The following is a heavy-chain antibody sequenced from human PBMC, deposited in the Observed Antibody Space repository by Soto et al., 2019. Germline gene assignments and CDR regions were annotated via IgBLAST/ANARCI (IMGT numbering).Heavy chain of an antibody. D-gene: IGHD2-15*01. CDR2: MNPNSGDT. J-gene: IGHJ5*02. Sequence: QEPLVQSGAEVKKPGASVKVSCKASGYTFTNYETIWVRQATGQGLEWMGWMNPNSGDTVYAQKFQGRVTLTRDTSISTAYMELSSLRDEDTAVYYCARGRGGHCSGVTCYRCLDPCGQGTLVTFSS. CDR1: GYTFTNYE. V-gene: IGHV1-8*01. CDR3: ARGRGGHCSGVTCYRCLDP.